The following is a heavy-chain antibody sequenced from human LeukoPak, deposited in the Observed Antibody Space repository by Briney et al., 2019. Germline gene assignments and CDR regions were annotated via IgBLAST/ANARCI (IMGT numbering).Heavy chain of an antibody. D-gene: IGHD6-6*01. J-gene: IGHJ4*02. V-gene: IGHV1-18*01. CDR2: ISAYNGNT. CDR3: AGWGGTDSSSYDY. CDR1: GYTFTSYG. Sequence: ASVKVSCKASGYTFTSYGISWVRQAPGQGLEWMGWISAYNGNTNYAQKLQGRVTMTRDTSTSTVYMELSSLRSEDTAVYYCAGWGGTDSSSYDYWGQGTLVTVSS.